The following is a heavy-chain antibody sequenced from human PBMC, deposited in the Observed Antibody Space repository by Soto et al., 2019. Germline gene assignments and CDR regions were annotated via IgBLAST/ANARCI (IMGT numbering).Heavy chain of an antibody. CDR1: GYTFTSYG. CDR3: ARDGDFWSGYYTAFDI. Sequence: GASVKVSCKASGYTFTSYGISWVRQAPGQGLERMGWISAYNGNTNYAQKCQGRVTMTRDTSTSTAYMELSSLRSEDTALYFCARDGDFWSGYYTAFDIWGQGTMVTVSS. D-gene: IGHD3-3*01. J-gene: IGHJ3*02. V-gene: IGHV1-18*01. CDR2: ISAYNGNT.